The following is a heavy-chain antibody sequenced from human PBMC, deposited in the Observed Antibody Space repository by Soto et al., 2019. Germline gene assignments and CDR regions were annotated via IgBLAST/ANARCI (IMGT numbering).Heavy chain of an antibody. J-gene: IGHJ4*02. CDR3: ARRYGDCFDY. V-gene: IGHV4-61*05. CDR2: IYYSGST. CDR1: GGSISSSIYY. D-gene: IGHD4-17*01. Sequence: SETLSLTCTVSGGSISSSIYYGGWIRRPPGKGLEWIGYIYYSGSTNYNPSLKSRVTISVDTSKNQFSLKLSSVTAADTAVYYCARRYGDCFDYWGQGTLVPVSS.